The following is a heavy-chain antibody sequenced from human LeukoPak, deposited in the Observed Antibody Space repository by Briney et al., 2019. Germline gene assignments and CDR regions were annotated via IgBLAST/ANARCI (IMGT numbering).Heavy chain of an antibody. J-gene: IGHJ4*02. CDR1: GFTFSSYS. CDR2: ISGSSGTV. V-gene: IGHV3-48*01. Sequence: QAGGSLRLSCAASGFTFSSYSVNWVRQAPGKGLEWVSYISGSSGTVYYADSVKGRFTISRDNAKNSLYLQMNSLRAEDTAVYYCARDRISRYNYGYYFDYWGQGTLVTVFS. D-gene: IGHD5-18*01. CDR3: ARDRISRYNYGYYFDY.